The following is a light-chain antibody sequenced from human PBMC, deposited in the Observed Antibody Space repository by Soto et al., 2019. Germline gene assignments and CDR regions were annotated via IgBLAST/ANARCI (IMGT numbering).Light chain of an antibody. Sequence: EIVLTQSPGTLSLSPGERATLSCRASQSVSSSYLAWYQQKPGQAPRLLIYGASIRATGIPDRFSGSGSGTDSTLTISRLEPEDFAVYYCQQYGSSPRTFGGGTKVEIK. J-gene: IGKJ4*01. CDR2: GAS. CDR1: QSVSSSY. V-gene: IGKV3-20*01. CDR3: QQYGSSPRT.